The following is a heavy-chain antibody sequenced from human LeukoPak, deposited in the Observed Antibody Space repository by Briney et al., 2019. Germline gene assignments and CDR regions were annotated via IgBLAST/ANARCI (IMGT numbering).Heavy chain of an antibody. J-gene: IGHJ4*02. V-gene: IGHV1-2*02. CDR1: GYSFTGYY. D-gene: IGHD3-22*01. CDR3: FSDDSSGNFDT. CDR2: INPYSGDT. Sequence: GASVKVSCKASGYSFTGYYIHWLRQAPGQGLEWMGWINPYSGDTNYARKFQGRVTMTRDTSISTAYMVLSGLTSDDTSVYYCFSDDSSGNFDTWGQGTLVTVSS.